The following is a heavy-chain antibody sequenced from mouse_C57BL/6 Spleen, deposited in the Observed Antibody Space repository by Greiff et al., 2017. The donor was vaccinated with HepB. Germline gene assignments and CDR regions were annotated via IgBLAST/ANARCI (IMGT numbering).Heavy chain of an antibody. CDR2: IDPETGGT. Sequence: VQLQQSGAELVRPGASVTLSCKASGYTFTDYEMHWVKQTPVHGLEWIGAIDPETGGTAYNQKCKGKAILTADKSSSTAYMELRSLTSEDSAVYYCTREDSSGPYWGQGTLVTVSA. CDR3: TREDSSGPY. D-gene: IGHD3-2*02. CDR1: GYTFTDYE. J-gene: IGHJ3*01. V-gene: IGHV1-15*01.